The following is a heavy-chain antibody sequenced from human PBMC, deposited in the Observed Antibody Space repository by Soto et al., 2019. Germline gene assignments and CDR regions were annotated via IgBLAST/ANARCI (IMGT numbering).Heavy chain of an antibody. D-gene: IGHD2-2*01. CDR3: ARVPDY. V-gene: IGHV4-30-2*01. CDR1: GGSISSGGYS. CDR2: IYHSGSI. J-gene: IGHJ4*02. Sequence: QLQLQESGSGLVKPSQTLSLTCAVSGGSISSGGYSWSWIRQPPGKGLEGIGYIYHSGSIYYNPSPXSXXTISVDRSKSQVSLKLSSVTAADTAVSYCARVPDYWGQGTLVTVAS.